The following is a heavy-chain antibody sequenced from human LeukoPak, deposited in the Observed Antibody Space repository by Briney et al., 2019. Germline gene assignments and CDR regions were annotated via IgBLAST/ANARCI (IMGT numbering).Heavy chain of an antibody. V-gene: IGHV4-34*01. CDR1: GGSFSGYY. CDR2: INHSGST. Sequence: SETLSLTCAVYGGSFSGYYWSWIRQPPGKGLEWIGEINHSGSTNYNPSLKSRVTISVDTSKNQFSLRLSSVTAADTAVYYCARDVRYCSSTSCYVAYFDYWGQGTLVTVSS. D-gene: IGHD2-2*01. J-gene: IGHJ4*02. CDR3: ARDVRYCSSTSCYVAYFDY.